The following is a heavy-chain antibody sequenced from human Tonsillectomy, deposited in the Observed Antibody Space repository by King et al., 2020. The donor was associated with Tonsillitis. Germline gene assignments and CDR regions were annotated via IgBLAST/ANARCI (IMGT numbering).Heavy chain of an antibody. V-gene: IGHV3-7*04. D-gene: IGHD3-16*01. J-gene: IGHJ4*02. CDR3: ARERVVGGGGSWGFDY. Sequence: VQLVESGGGLVQPGGSLRLSCAASGFTFSSYWVSWVRQAPGKGLEWVANINQDGREKYYVDSVKGRFTISRDNAKNSLYLQMNSLRAGDTAVYYCARERVVGGGGSWGFDYWGQGTLVTVSS. CDR2: INQDGREK. CDR1: GFTFSSYW.